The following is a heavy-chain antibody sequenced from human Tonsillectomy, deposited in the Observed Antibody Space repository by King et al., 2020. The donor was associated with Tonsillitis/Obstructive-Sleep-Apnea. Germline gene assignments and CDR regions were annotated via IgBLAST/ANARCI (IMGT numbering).Heavy chain of an antibody. Sequence: VQLQESGPGLVKPSETLSLTCTVSGGSVSSGSYYWSWIRQPPGKGLEWIGYIYFSGSTNYNPTLKSRVTISVDTPKNPFSLKLSSVTAADTAVYYCARGSGYEYYFDYWGQGTLVTVSS. CDR3: ARGSGYEYYFDY. D-gene: IGHD5-12*01. V-gene: IGHV4-61*01. CDR1: GGSVSSGSYY. J-gene: IGHJ4*02. CDR2: IYFSGST.